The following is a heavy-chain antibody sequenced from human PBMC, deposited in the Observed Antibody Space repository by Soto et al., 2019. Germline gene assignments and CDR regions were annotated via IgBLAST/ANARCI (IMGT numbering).Heavy chain of an antibody. CDR2: IGTAGDT. Sequence: TGGSLRLSCAASGFTFSSYDMHWVRQATGKGLEWVSAIGTAGDTYYPGSVKGRFTISRENAKNSLYLQMNSLRAGDTAVYYCARAGGDYEIYWYFDLWGRGTLVTVSS. CDR3: ARAGGDYEIYWYFDL. V-gene: IGHV3-13*01. CDR1: GFTFSSYD. J-gene: IGHJ2*01. D-gene: IGHD4-17*01.